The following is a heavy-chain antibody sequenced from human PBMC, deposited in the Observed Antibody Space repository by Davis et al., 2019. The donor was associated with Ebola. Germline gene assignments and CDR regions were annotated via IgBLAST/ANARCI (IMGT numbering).Heavy chain of an antibody. J-gene: IGHJ6*04. CDR3: ARAGGYCSSTSCSYYYGMDV. CDR2: ISYDGSNK. V-gene: IGHV3-30-3*01. CDR1: GFTFSSYA. D-gene: IGHD2-2*01. Sequence: GESLKISCAASGFTFSSYAMHWVRQAPGKGLEWVAVISYDGSNKYYADSVKGRFTISRDNSKNTLYLQMNSLRAEDTAVYYCARAGGYCSSTSCSYYYGMDVWGKGTTVTVSS.